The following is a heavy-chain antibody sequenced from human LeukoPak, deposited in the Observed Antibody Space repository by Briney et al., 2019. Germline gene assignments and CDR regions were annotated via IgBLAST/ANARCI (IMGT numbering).Heavy chain of an antibody. CDR1: GFAFSSYW. CDR3: ARSLWPEDY. D-gene: IGHD3-10*01. CDR2: IDQDGSSQ. J-gene: IGHJ4*02. V-gene: IGHV3-7*01. Sequence: GGSLRLSCAASGFAFSSYWASWVRQAPGKGLEWAANIDQDGSSQNYVDSVRGRFTISRDNAKNSAYLQMNSLRAEDTAVYYCARSLWPEDYWGPGILVTVSS.